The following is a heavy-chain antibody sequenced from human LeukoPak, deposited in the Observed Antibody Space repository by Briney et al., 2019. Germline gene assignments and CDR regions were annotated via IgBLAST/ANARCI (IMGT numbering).Heavy chain of an antibody. Sequence: GGSLRLSCAASGFTFSTYAMTWVRQAPGKGLEWVSGIGSGGNTYYADSVKGRFTISRDNSKNTLYLQMDSLRAEDTAVYYCAKGLHSSAWYLGSWGQETLLTVSS. CDR3: AKGLHSSAWYLGS. CDR1: GFTFSTYA. D-gene: IGHD6-19*01. V-gene: IGHV3-23*01. CDR2: IGSGGNT. J-gene: IGHJ5*01.